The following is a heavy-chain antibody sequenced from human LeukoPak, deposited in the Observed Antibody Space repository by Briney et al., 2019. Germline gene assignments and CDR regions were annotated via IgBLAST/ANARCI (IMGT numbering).Heavy chain of an antibody. J-gene: IGHJ5*02. D-gene: IGHD3-22*01. V-gene: IGHV4-34*01. Sequence: SETLSHTCAVYGGSFSGYYWSWIRQPPGKGLEWIGEINHSGSTNYNPSLKSRVTISVDTSKNRFSLKLSSVTAADTAVYYCARGASGYWFDPWGQGTLVTVSS. CDR3: ARGASGYWFDP. CDR1: GGSFSGYY. CDR2: INHSGST.